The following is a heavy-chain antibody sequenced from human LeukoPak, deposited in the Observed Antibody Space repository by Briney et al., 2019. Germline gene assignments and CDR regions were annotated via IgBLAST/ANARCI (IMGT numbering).Heavy chain of an antibody. D-gene: IGHD3-22*01. CDR2: SKNKANNYIT. Sequence: GGSLRLSCAASGFAFSDHYIDWVRQAPGKGLEWVGRSKNKANNYITQYAAFVQGRFTISRDNSRNSLYLQINSLKTEDTAVYYCARDSSGQGDYWGQGTLVTVSS. V-gene: IGHV3-72*01. J-gene: IGHJ4*02. CDR1: GFAFSDHY. CDR3: ARDSSGQGDY.